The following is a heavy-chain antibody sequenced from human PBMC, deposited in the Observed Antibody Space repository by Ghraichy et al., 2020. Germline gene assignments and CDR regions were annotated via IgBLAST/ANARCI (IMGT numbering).Heavy chain of an antibody. CDR1: GFTFSNYA. V-gene: IGHV3-23*01. Sequence: GGSLRLSCAASGFTFSNYAMTWVRQAPGKGLEWVSAISASGISTYYADSVKGRFTISRDNSKNTLYLQMISLRAEDTAVYYCAKAGGYCSSISCPYWYFDLWGRGTLVTVSS. CDR3: AKAGGYCSSISCPYWYFDL. D-gene: IGHD2-2*01. J-gene: IGHJ2*01. CDR2: ISASGIST.